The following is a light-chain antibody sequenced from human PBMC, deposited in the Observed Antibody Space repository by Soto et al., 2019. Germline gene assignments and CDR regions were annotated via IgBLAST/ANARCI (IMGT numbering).Light chain of an antibody. V-gene: IGLV1-47*01. J-gene: IGLJ2*01. CDR3: AAWDDSLSGFVV. Sequence: QSVPTQPPSASGTPGQRVTISCSGSSSNIGSNYVYWYQQFPGTAPKLLIYRSDQRPSGVPDRFSGSKSGTSASLAIGGLRSDDEADYYCAAWDDSLSGFVVFGGGTKLTVL. CDR2: RSD. CDR1: SSNIGSNY.